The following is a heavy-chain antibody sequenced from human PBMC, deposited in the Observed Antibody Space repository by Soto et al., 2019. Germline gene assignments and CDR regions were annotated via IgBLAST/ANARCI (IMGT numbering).Heavy chain of an antibody. CDR3: AKVGGYYGSESYSYYGMDA. V-gene: IGHV3-30*18. CDR1: GFTFRSYG. J-gene: IGHJ6*02. Sequence: GGSLRLSCAASGFTFRSYGMHWVRQAAGKGLEWVAVMSYDGGDKRYGDSVKGRFTISRDNSKNTLYLQMSSLRAEDTAVYYCAKVGGYYGSESYSYYGMDAWGQGTTVTVSS. CDR2: MSYDGGDK. D-gene: IGHD3-16*02.